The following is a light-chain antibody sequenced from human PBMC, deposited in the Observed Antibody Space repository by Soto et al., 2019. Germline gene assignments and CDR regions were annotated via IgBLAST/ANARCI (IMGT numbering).Light chain of an antibody. CDR1: QGIIDY. J-gene: IGKJ1*01. V-gene: IGKV1-27*01. Sequence: DIQMTQSPSSLSASIGDRVTITCRASQGIIDYVAWFQQKAGKPPKLQIYAASTLHPGVPSRFSGSGSGTDFTLTISSLQPEDVATYYCQKYNTAPQTFGPGTKVEIK. CDR3: QKYNTAPQT. CDR2: AAS.